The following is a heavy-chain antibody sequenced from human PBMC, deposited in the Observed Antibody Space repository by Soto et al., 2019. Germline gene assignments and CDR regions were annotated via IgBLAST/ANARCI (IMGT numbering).Heavy chain of an antibody. D-gene: IGHD3-16*02. CDR2: IYYSGST. Sequence: SETLSLTCTFSGCSISSYYWSWIRQPPGKGLEWIGYIYYSGSTNYNPSLKSRVTISVDTSKNQFSLKLSSVTAADTAVYYCARQGDDMIKFGGVIVLGAFDIWGQGTMVTVSS. CDR1: GCSISSYY. V-gene: IGHV4-59*08. J-gene: IGHJ3*02. CDR3: ARQGDDMIKFGGVIVLGAFDI.